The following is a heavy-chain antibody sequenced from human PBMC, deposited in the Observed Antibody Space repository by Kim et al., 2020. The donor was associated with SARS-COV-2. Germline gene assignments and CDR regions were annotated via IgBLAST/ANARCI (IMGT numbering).Heavy chain of an antibody. D-gene: IGHD4-17*01. CDR2: IYYSGST. CDR3: ARTNGDYSIDY. J-gene: IGHJ4*02. CDR1: GGSVSSGSYY. V-gene: IGHV4-61*01. Sequence: SETLSLTCTVSGGSVSSGSYYWSWIRQPPGKGLEWIGYIYYSGSTNYNPSLKSRVTISVDTSKNQFSLKLSSVTAADTAVYYCARTNGDYSIDYWGQGTL.